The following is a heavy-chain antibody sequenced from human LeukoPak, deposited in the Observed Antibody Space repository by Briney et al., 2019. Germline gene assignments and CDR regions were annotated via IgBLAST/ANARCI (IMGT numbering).Heavy chain of an antibody. D-gene: IGHD6-19*01. CDR1: GGSISSSNW. J-gene: IGHJ4*02. CDR3: ARGRGAVAGLFDY. Sequence: SETLSLTCAVSGGSISSSNWWSWVRQPPGKGLEWIGRIYTSGSTNYNPSLKSRVTMSVDTSKNQFSLKLSSVTAADTAVYYCARGRGAVAGLFDYWGQGTLVTVSS. CDR2: IYTSGST. V-gene: IGHV4-4*02.